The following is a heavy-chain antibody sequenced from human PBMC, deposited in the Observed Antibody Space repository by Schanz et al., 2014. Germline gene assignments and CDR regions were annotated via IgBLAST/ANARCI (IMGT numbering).Heavy chain of an antibody. Sequence: VQLVESGGGVVQPERSLRLSCAASGFNFANHAIHWVRQAPGKGLEWVSLVSASGGGPFYADSVKGRFTISRDNSRNTVYLQMSSLRAEDTAVYYCVKDDRGDVVVVAANYWGQGAQVIVSS. CDR1: GFNFANHA. V-gene: IGHV3-23*04. CDR3: VKDDRGDVVVVAANY. D-gene: IGHD2-15*01. CDR2: VSASGGGP. J-gene: IGHJ4*02.